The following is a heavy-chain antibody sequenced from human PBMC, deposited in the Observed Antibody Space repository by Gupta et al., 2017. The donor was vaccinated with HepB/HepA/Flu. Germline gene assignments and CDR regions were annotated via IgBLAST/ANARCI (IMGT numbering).Heavy chain of an antibody. Sequence: QVQLVESGGGVVQPGRSLRLSCAASGFTFSSYGMHWVRQAPGKGLEWVAVIWYDGSNKYYADSVKGRFTISRDNSKNTLYLQMNSLRAEDTAVYYCARDHDGAVGATFPDYWGQGTLVTVSS. J-gene: IGHJ4*02. CDR3: ARDHDGAVGATFPDY. CDR2: IWYDGSNK. D-gene: IGHD1-26*01. V-gene: IGHV3-33*01. CDR1: GFTFSSYG.